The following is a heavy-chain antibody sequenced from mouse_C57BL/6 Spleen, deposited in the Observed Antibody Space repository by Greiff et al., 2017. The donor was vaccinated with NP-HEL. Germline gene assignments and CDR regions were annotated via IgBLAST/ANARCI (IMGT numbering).Heavy chain of an antibody. CDR2: INYDGSST. D-gene: IGHD3-1*01. Sequence: DVKLVESEGGLVQPGSSMKLSCTASGFTFSDYYMAWVRQVPEKGLEWVANINYDGSSTYYLDSLKSRFIISRDNAKNILYLQMSSLKSEDTATYYCARGSARYFDVWGTGTTVTVSS. V-gene: IGHV5-16*01. J-gene: IGHJ1*03. CDR1: GFTFSDYY. CDR3: ARGSARYFDV.